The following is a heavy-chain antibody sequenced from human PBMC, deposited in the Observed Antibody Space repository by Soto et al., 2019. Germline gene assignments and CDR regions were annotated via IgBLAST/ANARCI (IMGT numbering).Heavy chain of an antibody. J-gene: IGHJ4*02. D-gene: IGHD3-22*01. Sequence: SVKVSCKASGGTFSSYAISWVRQAPGQGLEWMGGIIPIFGTANYAQKFQGRVTITADESTSTAYMELSSLRSEDTAAYYCASTTTYYYDSSGYYPLDYWGQGTQVTVSS. CDR2: IIPIFGTA. V-gene: IGHV1-69*13. CDR3: ASTTTYYYDSSGYYPLDY. CDR1: GGTFSSYA.